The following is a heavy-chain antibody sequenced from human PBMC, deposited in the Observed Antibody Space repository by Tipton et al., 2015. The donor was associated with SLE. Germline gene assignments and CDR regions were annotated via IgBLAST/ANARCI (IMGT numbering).Heavy chain of an antibody. V-gene: IGHV3-66*02. D-gene: IGHD6-19*01. CDR2: IYSGGST. CDR1: GFTVSNNY. J-gene: IGHJ4*02. CDR3: AKDQEQWLVHYFDA. Sequence: SLRLSCAASGFTVSNNYMSWVRQAPGKGLEWVSVIYSGGSTYYADSVKGRFTISRDNSQNTLYLQMNSLRAEDTAVYYCAKDQEQWLVHYFDAWGQGTLVTVSS.